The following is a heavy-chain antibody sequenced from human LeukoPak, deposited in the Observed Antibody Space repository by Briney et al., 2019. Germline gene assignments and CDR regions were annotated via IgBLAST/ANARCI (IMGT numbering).Heavy chain of an antibody. J-gene: IGHJ5*02. Sequence: ASETLSLTCTVSGGSISSSSFYWGWIRQPPEQQLEWIGSVSHDGITKYSPSLGGRVSLSADTSKNAFFMEVHSVTAADSAIYYCARHTIFCSFINCSPFDPWGQGTLVTVSS. V-gene: IGHV4-39*01. CDR1: GGSISSSSFY. CDR2: VSHDGIT. D-gene: IGHD3-3*01. CDR3: ARHTIFCSFINCSPFDP.